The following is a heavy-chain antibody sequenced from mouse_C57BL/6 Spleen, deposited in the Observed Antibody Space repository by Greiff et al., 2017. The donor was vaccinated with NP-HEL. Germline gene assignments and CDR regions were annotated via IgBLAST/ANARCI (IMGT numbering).Heavy chain of an antibody. Sequence: QVQLQQSGAELVRPGASVTLSCKASGYTFTDYEMHWVKQTPVHGLEWIGAIDPETGGTAYNQKFKGKAILTADKSSSTAYMELRSLTSEDSAVYYCTDYYGSSPLDYWGQGTTLTVSS. V-gene: IGHV1-15*01. CDR1: GYTFTDYE. CDR3: TDYYGSSPLDY. J-gene: IGHJ2*01. D-gene: IGHD1-1*01. CDR2: IDPETGGT.